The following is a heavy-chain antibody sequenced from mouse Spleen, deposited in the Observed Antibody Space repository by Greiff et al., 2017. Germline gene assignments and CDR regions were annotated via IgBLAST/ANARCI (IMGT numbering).Heavy chain of an antibody. CDR3: ARDHDGYYGRVDY. V-gene: IGHV5-17*01. CDR1: GFTFSDYG. CDR2: ISSGSSTI. Sequence: EVKLEESGGGLVKPGGSLKLSCAASGFTFSDYGMHWVRQAPEKGLEWVAYISSGSSTIYYADTVKGRFTISRDNAKNTLFLQMTSLRSEDTAMYYCARDHDGYYGRVDYWGQGTTLTVSS. J-gene: IGHJ2*01. D-gene: IGHD2-3*01.